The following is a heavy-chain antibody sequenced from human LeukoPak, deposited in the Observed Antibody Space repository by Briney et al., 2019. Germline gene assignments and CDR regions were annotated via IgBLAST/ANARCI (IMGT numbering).Heavy chain of an antibody. Sequence: GGSLRLSRAASEFSVGSNYMTWVRQAPGKGLEWVAFIRYDGSNKNYADSVKGRFTISRDNSKNTLYLEMNSLRAEDTAVYYCAKDRWVTMVRGVSALDYWGQGTLVTVSS. CDR3: AKDRWVTMVRGVSALDY. CDR1: EFSVGSNY. V-gene: IGHV3-30*02. D-gene: IGHD3-10*01. J-gene: IGHJ4*02. CDR2: IRYDGSNK.